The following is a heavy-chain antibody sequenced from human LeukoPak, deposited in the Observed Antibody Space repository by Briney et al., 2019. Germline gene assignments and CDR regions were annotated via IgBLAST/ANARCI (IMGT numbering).Heavy chain of an antibody. CDR1: GGSISGSSYY. D-gene: IGHD4-23*01. Sequence: SETLSLTCTVSGGSISGSSYYWGWIRQPPGKGLEWIGSIYYSGSTYYNPSLKSRVTISVDTSKNQFSLKLSSVTAADTAVYYCARLARVGSYYFDYWGQGTLVTVSS. J-gene: IGHJ4*02. CDR3: ARLARVGSYYFDY. V-gene: IGHV4-39*01. CDR2: IYYSGST.